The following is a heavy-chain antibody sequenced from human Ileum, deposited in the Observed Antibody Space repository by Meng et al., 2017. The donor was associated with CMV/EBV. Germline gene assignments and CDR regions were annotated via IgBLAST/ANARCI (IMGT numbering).Heavy chain of an antibody. D-gene: IGHD2-15*01. Sequence: GFSITSSEVGVGWIRQSPGKALEWLALIYGDDDKRYSPPLSSRLTITKDSFKNQVVLTMTNMDPVDTATYYCAHSYCSAGTCYSFYYWGQGTLVTVSS. CDR2: IYGDDDK. V-gene: IGHV2-5*02. CDR3: AHSYCSAGTCYSFYY. CDR1: GFSITSSEVG. J-gene: IGHJ4*02.